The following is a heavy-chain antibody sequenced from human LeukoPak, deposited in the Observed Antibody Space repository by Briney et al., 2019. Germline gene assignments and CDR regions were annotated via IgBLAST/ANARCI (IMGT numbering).Heavy chain of an antibody. Sequence: ASVKVSCKASGYTFTSYDINWVRQATGQGLEWMGWMNPNSGNTGYAQKFQGRVTMTKNTSISTAYMELSSLRSEDTAVYYCARVGIQLWLIYDYWGQGTLVTVSS. CDR3: ARVGIQLWLIYDY. J-gene: IGHJ4*02. CDR2: MNPNSGNT. CDR1: GYTFTSYD. D-gene: IGHD5-18*01. V-gene: IGHV1-8*01.